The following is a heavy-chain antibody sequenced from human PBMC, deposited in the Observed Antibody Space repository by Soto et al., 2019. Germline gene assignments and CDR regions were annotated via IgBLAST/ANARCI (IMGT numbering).Heavy chain of an antibody. J-gene: IGHJ5*02. Sequence: SETLSLTCTVSGGSISSYYWSWIRQPPGKGLEWIGYIYYSGSTNYNPSLKSRVTISVDTSKNQFSLKLSSVTAADTAVYYCARSKYDFWSGYHALGGWFDPWGQGTLVTVSS. CDR1: GGSISSYY. V-gene: IGHV4-59*01. CDR3: ARSKYDFWSGYHALGGWFDP. D-gene: IGHD3-3*01. CDR2: IYYSGST.